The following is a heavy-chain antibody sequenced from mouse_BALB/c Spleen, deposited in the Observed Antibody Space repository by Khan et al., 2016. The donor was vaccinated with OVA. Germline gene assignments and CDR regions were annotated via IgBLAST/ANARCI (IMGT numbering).Heavy chain of an antibody. CDR3: ARQPYDHYNIMVY. J-gene: IGHJ4*01. Sequence: QVQLKESGPGLVAPSQSLSITCTISGFSLTNYGVHWVRQPPGKGLEWLVLIWSDGSTTYNPPPKSRLSTSKDNSKSQVFLKMNSLQTDDTAMYYCARQPYDHYNIMVYWGQGTSVTVSS. CDR1: GFSLTNYG. V-gene: IGHV2-6-1*01. CDR2: IWSDGST. D-gene: IGHD1-1*01.